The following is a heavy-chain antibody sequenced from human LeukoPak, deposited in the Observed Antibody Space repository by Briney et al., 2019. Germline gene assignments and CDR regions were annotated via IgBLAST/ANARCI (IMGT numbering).Heavy chain of an antibody. D-gene: IGHD3-22*01. CDR2: ISYDGSNK. CDR3: ARDGVVTMIVVVISYAFDI. Sequence: PGGSLRLSCAASGFTFSSYAMHWVRQAPGKGLEWVAVISYDGSNKYYADSVKGRFTISRDNSKNTLYLQMNSLRAEDTAVYYCARDGVVTMIVVVISYAFDIWGQGTMVTVSS. J-gene: IGHJ3*02. CDR1: GFTFSSYA. V-gene: IGHV3-30-3*01.